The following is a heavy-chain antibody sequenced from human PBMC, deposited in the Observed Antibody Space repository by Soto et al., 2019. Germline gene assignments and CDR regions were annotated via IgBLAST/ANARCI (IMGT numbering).Heavy chain of an antibody. V-gene: IGHV6-1*01. J-gene: IGHJ4*02. D-gene: IGHD6-19*01. CDR3: ATGGVIAVAGMGKNYFDY. CDR2: TYYRSKWYN. Sequence: SQTLSRTCAISGDSVSSNSAAWNWIRQSPSRGLEWLGRTYYRSKWYNDYAVSVKSRITINPDTSKNQFSLQLNSVTPEDTAVYYCATGGVIAVAGMGKNYFDYWGQGTLVTVSS. CDR1: GDSVSSNSAA.